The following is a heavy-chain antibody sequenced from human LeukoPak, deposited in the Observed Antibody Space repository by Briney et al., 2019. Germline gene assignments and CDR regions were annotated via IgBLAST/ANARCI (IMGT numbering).Heavy chain of an antibody. D-gene: IGHD2-8*01. V-gene: IGHV3-7*03. J-gene: IGHJ4*01. Sequence: GGSLRLSCAASGFTFSQYKMTWVRQAPGKGLEWVANIKQDGSEQHVVDSLRGRFTISRDNAKDSLYLQMNGLRPEDTALYYCSTDPRLLIYWGHGTLVTVSS. CDR1: GFTFSQYK. CDR2: IKQDGSEQ. CDR3: STDPRLLIY.